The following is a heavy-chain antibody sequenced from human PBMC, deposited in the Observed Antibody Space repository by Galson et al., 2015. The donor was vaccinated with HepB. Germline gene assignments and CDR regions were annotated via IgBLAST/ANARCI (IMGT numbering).Heavy chain of an antibody. J-gene: IGHJ6*02. Sequence: SLRLSCAASGFTFDDYTMHWVRQAPGKGLEWVSLISWDGGSTYYADSVKGRFTISRDNSKNSLYLQMNSLRTEDTALYYCAKEEYSSGWYSSYYYYGMDVWGQGTTVTVSS. V-gene: IGHV3-43*01. CDR3: AKEEYSSGWYSSYYYYGMDV. D-gene: IGHD6-19*01. CDR1: GFTFDDYT. CDR2: ISWDGGST.